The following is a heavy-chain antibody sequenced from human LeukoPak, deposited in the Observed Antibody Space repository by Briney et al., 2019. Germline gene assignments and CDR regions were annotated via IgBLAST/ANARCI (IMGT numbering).Heavy chain of an antibody. CDR2: MFPNRRT. Sequence: GGSLRLSCLVSGFTVNDNYMSWVRQAPGKGLQWVSVMFPNRRTFYGDSVRGRFTISRDLARNTLLLQMHSLRADDTAVHYCARTNPVYGDYDYWGQGTLVTVSS. CDR1: GFTVNDNY. V-gene: IGHV3-53*01. D-gene: IGHD4-17*01. CDR3: ARTNPVYGDYDY. J-gene: IGHJ4*02.